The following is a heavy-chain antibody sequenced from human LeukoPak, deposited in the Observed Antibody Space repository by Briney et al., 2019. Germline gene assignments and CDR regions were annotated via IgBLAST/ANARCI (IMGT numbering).Heavy chain of an antibody. CDR1: GFTFSSYG. J-gene: IGHJ4*02. CDR3: ARDLYYDSSGPLGY. Sequence: GGSLRLSCAASGFTFSSYGMHWVRQAPGKGLEWVAVIWYDGSNKYYADSVKGRFTISRDNSKNTLYLQMNSLRAEDTAVYYCARDLYYDSSGPLGYWGQGALVTVSS. D-gene: IGHD3-22*01. V-gene: IGHV3-33*01. CDR2: IWYDGSNK.